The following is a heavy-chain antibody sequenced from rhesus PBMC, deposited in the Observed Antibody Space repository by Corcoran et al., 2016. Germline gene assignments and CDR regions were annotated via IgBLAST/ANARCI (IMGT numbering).Heavy chain of an antibody. D-gene: IGHD6-25*01. V-gene: IGHV4-160*01. CDR2: IYGSGGGT. J-gene: IGHJ4*01. CDR1: GGSLRRNY. Sequence: VPLQESGPGLVKPSETLSLPCAVSGGSLRRNYWHWSRQPPSKVREWIGRIYGSGGGTDYNPSLKSRVTISTDTSKNQFSLKLSSVTAADTAVYYCARQPRYSGSWNTFDYWGQGVLVTVSS. CDR3: ARQPRYSGSWNTFDY.